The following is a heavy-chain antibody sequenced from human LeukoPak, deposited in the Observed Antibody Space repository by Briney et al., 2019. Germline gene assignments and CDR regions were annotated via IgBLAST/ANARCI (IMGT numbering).Heavy chain of an antibody. CDR3: ARRRVRGVIIRPPYFDY. Sequence: SETLSLTCSVSGGSLSSSSYYWGWIRQPPGRGLEWIGNIYETGSTNYNPSLKSRVTISVDTSKNQFSLKLSSVTAADTAVYYCARRRVRGVIIRPPYFDYWGQGTLVTVSS. CDR2: IYETGST. J-gene: IGHJ4*02. D-gene: IGHD3-10*01. CDR1: GGSLSSSSYY. V-gene: IGHV4-39*01.